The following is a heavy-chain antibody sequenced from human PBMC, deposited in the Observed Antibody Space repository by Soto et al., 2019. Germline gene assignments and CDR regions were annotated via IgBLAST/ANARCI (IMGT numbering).Heavy chain of an antibody. V-gene: IGHV4-59*01. CDR2: IYYSGSI. CDR3: ARVRITMVRGVTVNWFDP. D-gene: IGHD3-10*01. J-gene: IGHJ5*02. Sequence: QVQLQESGPGLVKPSETLSLTCTVSGGSISSYDWSWIRHPPGMGLGWIGNIYYSGSINYNTTLKCRVTISVDTSKNQFSLKLSSVTDADTAVYYCARVRITMVRGVTVNWFDPWGQGTLVTVSS. CDR1: GGSISSYD.